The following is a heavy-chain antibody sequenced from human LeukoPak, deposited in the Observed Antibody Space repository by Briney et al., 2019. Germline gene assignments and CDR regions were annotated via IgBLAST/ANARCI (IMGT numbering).Heavy chain of an antibody. J-gene: IGHJ4*02. CDR2: IIPIFGTT. Sequence: SVKVSCKASGGSFSSSPISWVRQAPGQGLEWMGGIIPIFGTTNYAQKFQGRVTVTADKSTGAAYMKLSSLRSDDTAVYYCARERHEYGAFDYWGQGTLVTVSS. CDR1: GGSFSSSP. D-gene: IGHD4-17*01. CDR3: ARERHEYGAFDY. V-gene: IGHV1-69*06.